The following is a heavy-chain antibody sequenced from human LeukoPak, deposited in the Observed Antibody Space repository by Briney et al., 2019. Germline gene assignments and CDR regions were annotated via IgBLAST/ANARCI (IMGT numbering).Heavy chain of an antibody. D-gene: IGHD2-2*01. CDR2: ISGSGGST. CDR1: GFTFSSYA. CDR3: AKPQGPYCSSTSCYSGVGY. V-gene: IGHV3-23*01. J-gene: IGHJ4*02. Sequence: PGGSLRLSCAASGFTFSSYAMSWVRQAPGKGLEWVSAISGSGGSTYYADSVKGRFTISRDNSKNTLYLQMNSLRAEDTAVYYCAKPQGPYCSSTSCYSGVGYWGQGTLVTVSS.